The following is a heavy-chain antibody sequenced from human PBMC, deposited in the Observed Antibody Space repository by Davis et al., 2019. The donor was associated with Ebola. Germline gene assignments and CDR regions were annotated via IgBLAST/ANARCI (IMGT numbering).Heavy chain of an antibody. CDR2: INPKSGDT. J-gene: IGHJ4*02. D-gene: IGHD3-10*01. CDR1: GYTFTGYY. V-gene: IGHV1-2*06. Sequence: ASVKVSCKASGYTFTGYYMEWVRQAPGQGLEWMGRINPKSGDTNFAQKFQGRVTMTRDTSISTVYMELSRLRSDDTAVYYCARAGNYFDSGNALDNWGQGTLVTVSS. CDR3: ARAGNYFDSGNALDN.